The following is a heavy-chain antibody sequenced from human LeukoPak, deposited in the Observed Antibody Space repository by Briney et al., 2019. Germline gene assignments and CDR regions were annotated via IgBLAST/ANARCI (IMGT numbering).Heavy chain of an antibody. D-gene: IGHD3-10*01. CDR3: ASLLPRLQYMVPYHYMDV. Sequence: SETLSLTCAVSGASFSGYYWSWLRQPPGKGLEWVGEINQSGSTKYNPSLKRGVTITVEKSKKEFAQKENSVSAADTAVYYCASLLPRLQYMVPYHYMDVWAKGPRSSSP. J-gene: IGHJ6*03. V-gene: IGHV4-34*01. CDR2: INQSGST. CDR1: GASFSGYY.